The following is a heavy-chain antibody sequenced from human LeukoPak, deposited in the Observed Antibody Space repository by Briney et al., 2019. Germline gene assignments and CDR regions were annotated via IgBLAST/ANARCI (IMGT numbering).Heavy chain of an antibody. CDR2: IYSGGST. D-gene: IGHD3-22*01. J-gene: IGHJ4*02. CDR1: EFTVSSNY. Sequence: GGSLRLSCAASEFTVSSNYMSWVRQAPGKGLEWVSVIYSGGSTYYADSVKGRFTISRDNSKNTLYLQMNSLRAEDTAVDYCARDGHYYGSSGPHTSTSPVDYWGQGTLVTVSS. CDR3: ARDGHYYGSSGPHTSTSPVDY. V-gene: IGHV3-53*01.